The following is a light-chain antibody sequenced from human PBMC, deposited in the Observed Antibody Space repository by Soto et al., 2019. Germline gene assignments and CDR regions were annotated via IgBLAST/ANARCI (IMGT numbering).Light chain of an antibody. CDR1: SSDVGGYNY. V-gene: IGLV2-11*01. CDR3: CSYAGSYTLI. CDR2: DVS. J-gene: IGLJ2*01. Sequence: QSALTQPRSVSGSPGQSVTISCTGTSSDVGGYNYVSWYQQHPGKAPKLMIYDVSKRPSRVPDRFSGSKSGNTASLTISGLQAENEAAYYCCSYAGSYTLIFGGGTKLTVL.